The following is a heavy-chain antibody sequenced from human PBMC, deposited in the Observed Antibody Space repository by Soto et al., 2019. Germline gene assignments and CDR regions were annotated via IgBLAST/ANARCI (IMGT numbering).Heavy chain of an antibody. CDR2: IYPGDSDT. CDR3: ARQSNYDSSGYSENFDY. D-gene: IGHD3-22*01. Sequence: GESLKISCKGSGYSFSTYWIAWVRQMPGKGLELMGIIYPGDSDTRYSPSFQGQVTISADKSITTAYLQWSSLKASDTAMYYCARQSNYDSSGYSENFDYWAQGTLVTVSS. CDR1: GYSFSTYW. J-gene: IGHJ4*02. V-gene: IGHV5-51*01.